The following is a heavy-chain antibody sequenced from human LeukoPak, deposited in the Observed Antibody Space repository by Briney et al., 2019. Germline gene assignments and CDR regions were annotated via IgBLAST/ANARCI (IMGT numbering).Heavy chain of an antibody. Sequence: PSETLSLTCTVSGGSISSYYWSWIRQPPGKGLEWIGYIYYSGSTNYNPSLKSRVTISVDTSKNQFSLKLSSVTAADTAVYYCARGKVPTVTYYYYYYYMDVWGKGSTVTISS. D-gene: IGHD4-17*01. CDR1: GGSISSYY. J-gene: IGHJ6*03. CDR2: IYYSGST. V-gene: IGHV4-59*01. CDR3: ARGKVPTVTYYYYYYYMDV.